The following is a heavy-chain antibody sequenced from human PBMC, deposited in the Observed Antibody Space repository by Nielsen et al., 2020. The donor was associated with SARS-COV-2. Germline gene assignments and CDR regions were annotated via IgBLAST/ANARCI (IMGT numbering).Heavy chain of an antibody. D-gene: IGHD1-26*01. Sequence: SLKISCAASGFTFSSYSMNWVRQAPGKGLEWVSGISWNSGSIGYADSVKGRFTISRDNAKNSLYLQMNSLRAEDTALYYCAKVLVGATLTSAFDYWGQGTLVTVSS. CDR1: GFTFSSYS. CDR2: ISWNSGSI. V-gene: IGHV3-9*01. J-gene: IGHJ4*02. CDR3: AKVLVGATLTSAFDY.